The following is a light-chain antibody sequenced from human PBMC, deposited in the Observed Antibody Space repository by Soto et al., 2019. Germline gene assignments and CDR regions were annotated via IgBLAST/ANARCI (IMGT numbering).Light chain of an antibody. CDR3: QQYNDWLYT. J-gene: IGKJ2*01. CDR2: DAS. Sequence: EIVMTQSPASQSVSPGERVTLSCRASQSVSSNLAWYQQQPGQTPRLLIYDASTRVFGIRARFSGSGSGTESTLTISSLQSEDFAFYYCQQYNDWLYTFGQGTKLEIK. V-gene: IGKV3-15*01. CDR1: QSVSSN.